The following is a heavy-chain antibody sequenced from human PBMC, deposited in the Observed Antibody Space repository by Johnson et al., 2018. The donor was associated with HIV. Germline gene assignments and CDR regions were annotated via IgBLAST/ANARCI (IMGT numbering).Heavy chain of an antibody. CDR3: AKDINWGGTAFDI. D-gene: IGHD7-27*01. CDR2: ISWNSGSI. J-gene: IGHJ3*02. V-gene: IGHV3-9*01. Sequence: VQLVESGGGLVQPGRSLRLSCAASGFTFDDYAMHWVRQAPGKGLEWVSGISWNSGSIGYADSVKVRFTISRDNSKNTLYLQMNSLRAEDTAVYYCAKDINWGGTAFDIWGQGTMVTVSS. CDR1: GFTFDDYA.